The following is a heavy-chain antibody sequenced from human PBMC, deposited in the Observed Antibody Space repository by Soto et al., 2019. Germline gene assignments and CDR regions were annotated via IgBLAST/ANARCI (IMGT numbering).Heavy chain of an antibody. CDR1: GGPINGYY. D-gene: IGHD2-15*01. V-gene: IGHV4-59*01. J-gene: IGHJ4*02. Sequence: QVQLQESGPGLVKPSETLSLTCSVSGGPINGYYWSWTRPTPGKGLEWIGSIDYSGGTTNYNPSLRSRVTISLDKSNNFFSLQLSSVTAADTAVYYCARNERGWSYFDYWGQVALVTVS. CDR2: IDYSGGTT. CDR3: ARNERGWSYFDY.